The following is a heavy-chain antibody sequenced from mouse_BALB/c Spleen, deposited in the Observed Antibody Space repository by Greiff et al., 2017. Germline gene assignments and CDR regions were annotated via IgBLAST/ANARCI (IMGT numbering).Heavy chain of an antibody. D-gene: IGHD2-4*01. J-gene: IGHJ3*01. CDR2: INPSNGRT. CDR1: GYTFTSYW. Sequence: QVQLQQPGADLVKPGASVKLSCTASGYTFTSYWMHWVKQRPGQGLEWIGEINPSNGRTNYNEKFKSKSTLTVDKSSSTAYMQLSSLTSEDSAVYYCAREGLGAYWGEGTLVTVSA. CDR3: AREGLGAY. V-gene: IGHV1S81*02.